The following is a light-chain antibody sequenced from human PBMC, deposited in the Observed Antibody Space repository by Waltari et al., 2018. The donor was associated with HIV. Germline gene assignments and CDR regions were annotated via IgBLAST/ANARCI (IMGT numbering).Light chain of an antibody. CDR1: QSVSRTY. Sequence: EVVLTQSPRSLPLSLGERATLSCRASQSVSRTYSAWYQQKPGQPPRLLIYAASSRAAGIPDRFSGSGSGTDFTLTISRLEPEDVAVYYCQQYGGAPLITFGQGTRLEIK. V-gene: IGKV3-20*01. CDR2: AAS. CDR3: QQYGGAPLIT. J-gene: IGKJ5*01.